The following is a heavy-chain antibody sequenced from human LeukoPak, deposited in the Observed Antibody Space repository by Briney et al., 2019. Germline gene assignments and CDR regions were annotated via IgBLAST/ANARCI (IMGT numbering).Heavy chain of an antibody. CDR1: GFTFSSYG. V-gene: IGHV3-30*03. Sequence: GGSLRLSCAASGFTFSSYGMHWVRQAPGKGLEWVAVISYDGSNKYYADSVKGRFTISRDNSKNTLYLQMNSLRAEDTAVYYCTRDRHSYNWFDPWGQGTLVTVSS. CDR3: TRDRHSYNWFDP. D-gene: IGHD4-11*01. CDR2: ISYDGSNK. J-gene: IGHJ5*02.